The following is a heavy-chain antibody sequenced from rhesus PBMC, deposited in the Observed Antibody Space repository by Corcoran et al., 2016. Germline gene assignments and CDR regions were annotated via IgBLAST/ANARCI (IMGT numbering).Heavy chain of an antibody. CDR3: ARDHRWAIDY. J-gene: IGHJ4*01. D-gene: IGHD1-1*01. CDR1: GFTFSSDG. V-gene: IGHV3-22*01. Sequence: EVQLVESGGGLVQTGGSLRVACAAFGFTFSSDGMHWGRQAPGKGLQWVACINTNGGCVWYAESVKGRFTISRENAQNKLSLQMDSLRPEDTGVYYCARDHRWAIDYWGQGLLVTVSS. CDR2: INTNGGCV.